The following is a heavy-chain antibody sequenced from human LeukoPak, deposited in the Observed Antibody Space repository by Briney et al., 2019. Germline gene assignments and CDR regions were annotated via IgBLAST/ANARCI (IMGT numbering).Heavy chain of an antibody. Sequence: ASVKVSCKASGYTFTGYYMHWVRQAPGQGLEWMGWINPNSGGTNYAQKFQGRVTMTRDTSISTAYMELSRLRSDDTAVYYCARDQGSRFLEWLSTFDYWGQGTLVTVSS. D-gene: IGHD3-3*01. CDR2: INPNSGGT. J-gene: IGHJ4*02. V-gene: IGHV1-2*02. CDR1: GYTFTGYY. CDR3: ARDQGSRFLEWLSTFDY.